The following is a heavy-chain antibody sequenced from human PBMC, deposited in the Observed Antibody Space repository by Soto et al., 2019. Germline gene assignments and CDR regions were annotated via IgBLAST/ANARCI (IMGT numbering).Heavy chain of an antibody. J-gene: IGHJ4*02. Sequence: QVQLVESGGGVVQPGRSLRLSCAASGFTFSSYAMHWVRQAPGKGLEWVAVISYDGSNKYYADSVKGRFTISRDNSKNTLYLQMNSVRAEDTAVYYCAREKYSSSDYWGQGTLVTVFS. CDR3: AREKYSSSDY. CDR1: GFTFSSYA. V-gene: IGHV3-30-3*01. CDR2: ISYDGSNK. D-gene: IGHD6-6*01.